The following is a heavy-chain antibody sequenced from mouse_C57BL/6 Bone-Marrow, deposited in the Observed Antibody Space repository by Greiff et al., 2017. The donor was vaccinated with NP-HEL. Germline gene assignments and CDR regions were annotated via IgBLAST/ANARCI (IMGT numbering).Heavy chain of an antibody. CDR2: IYPRSGNT. D-gene: IGHD1-1*01. Sequence: QVQLKESGAELARPGASVKLSCKASGYTFTSYGISWVKQRTGQGLEWIGEIYPRSGNTYYNEKFKGKATLTADKSSSTAYMELRSLTSEDSAVYFCARSGTTVVATRYFDYWGQGTTLTVSS. CDR3: ARSGTTVVATRYFDY. J-gene: IGHJ2*01. CDR1: GYTFTSYG. V-gene: IGHV1-81*01.